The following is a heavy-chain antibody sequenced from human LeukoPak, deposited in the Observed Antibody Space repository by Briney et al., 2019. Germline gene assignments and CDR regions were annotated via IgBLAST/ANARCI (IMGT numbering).Heavy chain of an antibody. J-gene: IGHJ4*02. CDR2: INGDGSST. Sequence: GGSLRLSCAASGFTFNTYWMHWVRQAPGKGLVCVSRINGDGSSTTYADSVKGRFTISRDNAKNTLYPQMNSLRAEDTAVYYCARDMEMATISGFDYWGQGTLVTVSS. V-gene: IGHV3-74*03. CDR1: GFTFNTYW. CDR3: ARDMEMATISGFDY. D-gene: IGHD5-12*01.